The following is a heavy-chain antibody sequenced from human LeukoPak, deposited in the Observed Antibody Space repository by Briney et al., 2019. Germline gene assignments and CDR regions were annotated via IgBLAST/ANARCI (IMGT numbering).Heavy chain of an antibody. Sequence: QSGGSLRLSCAASGFTLSCYWMHWVRQVPGKGLVWVSRINEDGTTINYADSVRGRFTISRDIAKNTLYLQMDRLRPEDTAVYYCARDPYTIFGVVPPMEFDYWGQGTLVTVSS. CDR1: GFTLSCYW. CDR2: INEDGTTI. D-gene: IGHD3-3*01. J-gene: IGHJ4*02. CDR3: ARDPYTIFGVVPPMEFDY. V-gene: IGHV3-74*01.